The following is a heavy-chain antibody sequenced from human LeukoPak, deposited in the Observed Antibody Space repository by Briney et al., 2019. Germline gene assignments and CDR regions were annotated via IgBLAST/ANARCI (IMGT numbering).Heavy chain of an antibody. CDR3: ARRSGYYYYGMDV. V-gene: IGHV3-7*01. J-gene: IGHJ6*02. D-gene: IGHD2-15*01. Sequence: PGWSLRLSCAASGFTFSSYWMSWVRQAPGKGLEWVANIKQDGSEKYYVDSVKGRSTISRDNAKNSLYLQMNSLRAEDTAVYYCARRSGYYYYGMDVWSQGTTVTVSS. CDR1: GFTFSSYW. CDR2: IKQDGSEK.